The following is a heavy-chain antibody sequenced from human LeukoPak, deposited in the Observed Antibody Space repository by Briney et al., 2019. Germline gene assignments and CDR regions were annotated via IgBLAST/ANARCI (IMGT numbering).Heavy chain of an antibody. CDR3: ARDWWVYGTSWYEVDV. D-gene: IGHD2-2*01. V-gene: IGHV7-4-1*02. CDR2: INTNTGNP. CDR1: GYTFTSYA. J-gene: IGHJ3*01. Sequence: GASVKVSCKASGYTFTSYAMNWVREAPGQGLEWMGWINTNTGNPTYAQGFTGRFVFSLDTSVSTAYLQISSLEAEDTAVYYCARDWWVYGTSWYEVDVWGQGTMVTVSS.